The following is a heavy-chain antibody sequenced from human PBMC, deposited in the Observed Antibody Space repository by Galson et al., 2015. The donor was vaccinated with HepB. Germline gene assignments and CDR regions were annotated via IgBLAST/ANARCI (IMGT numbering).Heavy chain of an antibody. D-gene: IGHD2-2*01. CDR3: VRDGLVVVPSALYAFDI. J-gene: IGHJ3*02. CDR1: GYTFTDYY. CDR2: INPDNGGS. V-gene: IGHV1-2*02. Sequence: SVKVSCKASGYTFTDYYIHWVRQAPGQGLEWMGWINPDNGGSHCAQKFQGRVTLARGTSISTTYMGLNGLRPDDTAIYYCVRDGLVVVPSALYAFDIWGQGTMITVPS.